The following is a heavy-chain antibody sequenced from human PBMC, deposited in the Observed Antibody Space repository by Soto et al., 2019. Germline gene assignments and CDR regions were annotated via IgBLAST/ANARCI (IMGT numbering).Heavy chain of an antibody. CDR1: GFSLSNARMG. D-gene: IGHD4-17*01. V-gene: IGHV2-26*01. CDR2: IFSNDEK. CDR3: ARILGYGGNPPLYYFDY. J-gene: IGHJ4*02. Sequence: SGPTLVNPTETLTLTCTVSGFSLSNARMGVSWIRQPPGKALEWLAHIFSNDEKSYSTSLKSRLTISKDTSKSQVVLTMTNMDPVDTATYYCARILGYGGNPPLYYFDYWGQGTLVTVSS.